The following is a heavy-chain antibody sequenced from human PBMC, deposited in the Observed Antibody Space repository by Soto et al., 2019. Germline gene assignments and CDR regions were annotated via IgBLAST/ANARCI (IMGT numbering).Heavy chain of an antibody. CDR2: INPNSGGT. CDR3: ARGNRGSRGSGNSSNNMDF. V-gene: IGHV1-2*04. D-gene: IGHD6-13*01. J-gene: IGHJ6*03. CDR1: GYTFTDYY. Sequence: ASVKVSCKASGYTFTDYYMHWVRQAPGQGLEWLGWINPNSGGTNYAQKFQGWVSMTSDTSISTAYMELSRLRSDDTAIYYCARGNRGSRGSGNSSNNMDFGGKGTTVTLSS.